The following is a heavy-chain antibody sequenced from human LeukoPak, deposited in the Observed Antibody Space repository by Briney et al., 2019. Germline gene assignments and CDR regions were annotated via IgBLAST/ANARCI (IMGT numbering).Heavy chain of an antibody. Sequence: SVKVSCKASGGTFSSYAISWVRQAPGQGLDWMGGIIPISGTANYAQKFQGRVTITTDESTSTAYMELSSLRSEDTAVYYCARGVAAAGTEWGQGTLVTVSS. V-gene: IGHV1-69*05. CDR1: GGTFSSYA. CDR3: ARGVAAAGTE. D-gene: IGHD6-13*01. J-gene: IGHJ4*02. CDR2: IIPISGTA.